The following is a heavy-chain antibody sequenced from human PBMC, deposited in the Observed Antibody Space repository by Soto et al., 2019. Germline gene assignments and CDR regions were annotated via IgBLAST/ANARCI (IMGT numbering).Heavy chain of an antibody. V-gene: IGHV4-30-4*02. CDR1: GGSISGDDYY. J-gene: IGHJ4*02. D-gene: IGHD3-22*01. Sequence: PSETLSLTCTVSGGSISGDDYYWSWIRQAPGRGLEWIGYIHSSGSIYYNPSLKSRATMSIDTAGNQFSLKVRSVTVADTAVYYCARDLDGLHDDTSGPFPRPGWGQGTLVTVSS. CDR2: IHSSGSI. CDR3: ARDLDGLHDDTSGPFPRPG.